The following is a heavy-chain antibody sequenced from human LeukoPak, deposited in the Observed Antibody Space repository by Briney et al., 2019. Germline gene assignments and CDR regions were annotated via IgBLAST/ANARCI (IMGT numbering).Heavy chain of an antibody. CDR3: ARGIVVKPSVNWFDP. D-gene: IGHD2-15*01. J-gene: IGHJ5*02. CDR2: INADDGNT. V-gene: IGHV1-3*01. Sequence: ASVKVCCKTSGYIFTTYAIHWVRQAPGRGLEWMGLINADDGNTRYSQRFQGRVTITRDTSANTAYMELSSLRFEDTAVYYCARGIVVKPSVNWFDPWAREPRSPSPQ. CDR1: GYIFTTYA.